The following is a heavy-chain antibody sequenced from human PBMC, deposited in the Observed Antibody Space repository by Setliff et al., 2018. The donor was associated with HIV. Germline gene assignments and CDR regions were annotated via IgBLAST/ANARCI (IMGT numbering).Heavy chain of an antibody. Sequence: PSETLSLTCTVSGGSISSSSSYWGWIRQSPGKGLEWIGSIYYSGSTYYNPSLKSRVTISVDTSKDQFYLKLGSVTAADTAVYFCARRGWNGYTAFDYWGQGTLVTVSS. CDR3: ARRGWNGYTAFDY. J-gene: IGHJ4*02. D-gene: IGHD5-12*01. V-gene: IGHV4-39*01. CDR1: GGSISSSSSY. CDR2: IYYSGST.